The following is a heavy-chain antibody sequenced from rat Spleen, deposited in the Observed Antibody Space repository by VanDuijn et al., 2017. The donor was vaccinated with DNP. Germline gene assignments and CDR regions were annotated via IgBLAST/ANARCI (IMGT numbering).Heavy chain of an antibody. CDR1: GFTSSNYG. CDR3: ARHVTTPFDY. D-gene: IGHD1-10*01. V-gene: IGHV5-19*01. Sequence: EVQLVEPGGGLVQPGRSLKLSCAASGFTSSNYGMHWIRQAPTKGLEWVAYISFDGSSTYYGDSVKGRFTISRDNAKSTLYLQMNGLRSEDMATYYCARHVTTPFDYWGQGVMVTVSS. CDR2: ISFDGSST. J-gene: IGHJ2*01.